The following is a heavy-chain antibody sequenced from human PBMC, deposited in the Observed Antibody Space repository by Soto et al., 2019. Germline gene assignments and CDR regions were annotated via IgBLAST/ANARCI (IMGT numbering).Heavy chain of an antibody. CDR2: IYYSGST. V-gene: IGHV4-59*08. D-gene: IGHD3-10*01. J-gene: IGHJ3*02. Sequence: SETLSLTCTVSGGSISSYYWSWIRQPPGKGLEWIGYIYYSGSTNYNPSLKSRVTISVDTSKNKFSLKLSTVTAADTAVYYCARHASGDRSDDAFDIWGQGTMVTVSS. CDR1: GGSISSYY. CDR3: ARHASGDRSDDAFDI.